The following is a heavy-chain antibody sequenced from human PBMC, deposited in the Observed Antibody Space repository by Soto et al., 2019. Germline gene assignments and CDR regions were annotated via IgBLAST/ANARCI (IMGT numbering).Heavy chain of an antibody. CDR3: ARGEYYDFWSGYFTQGPYYYYGMDV. CDR1: GYTFTSYG. J-gene: IGHJ6*02. V-gene: IGHV1-18*01. Sequence: ASVKVSCKASGYTFTSYGISWVRQAPGQGLEWMGWISAYNGNTNYAQKFQGRVTITRDTSASTAYMELSSLRSEDTAVYYCARGEYYDFWSGYFTQGPYYYYGMDVWGQGTTVTVSS. CDR2: ISAYNGNT. D-gene: IGHD3-3*01.